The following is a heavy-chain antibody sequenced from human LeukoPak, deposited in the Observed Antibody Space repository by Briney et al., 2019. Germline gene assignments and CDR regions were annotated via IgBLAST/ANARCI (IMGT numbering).Heavy chain of an antibody. Sequence: GGSLRLSCTASGFTFSTYTMNWVRQAPGKGLEWVSSISSSSSYIYYADSVKGRFTISRDNAKNSLYLHMNSLRAEDTAVYYCAKEGSMDYYYYMDVWGKGTTVTISS. CDR1: GFTFSTYT. CDR3: AKEGSMDYYYYMDV. CDR2: ISSSSSYI. J-gene: IGHJ6*03. D-gene: IGHD3-10*01. V-gene: IGHV3-21*04.